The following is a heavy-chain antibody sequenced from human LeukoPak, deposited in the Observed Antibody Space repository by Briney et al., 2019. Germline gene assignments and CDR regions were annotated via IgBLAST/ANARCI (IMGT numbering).Heavy chain of an antibody. J-gene: IGHJ3*02. CDR1: GFTFSSYS. D-gene: IGHD6-13*01. CDR2: ISSSSSTI. Sequence: PGGSLRLSCAASGFTFSSYSMNWGRQAPGKGLGWVSYISSSSSTIYYADSLKGRFTIYRENAKNSLYLQMNSRTDEATAVYYCARDLEEAAGTDGAFDIWGQGTMVTVSS. CDR3: ARDLEEAAGTDGAFDI. V-gene: IGHV3-48*02.